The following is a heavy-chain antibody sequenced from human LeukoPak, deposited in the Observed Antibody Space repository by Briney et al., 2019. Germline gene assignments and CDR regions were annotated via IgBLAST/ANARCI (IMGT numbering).Heavy chain of an antibody. CDR2: ISGSGGST. CDR3: ASYIVVVPAAIRYFDY. CDR1: GFTFSSYA. Sequence: GGSLRLSCAASGFTFSSYAMSWVSQAPGKGLEWVSAISGSGGSTYYADSVKGRFTISRDNSKNTLYLQMNSLRAEDTAVYYCASYIVVVPAAIRYFDYWGQGTLVTVSS. V-gene: IGHV3-23*01. J-gene: IGHJ4*02. D-gene: IGHD2-2*01.